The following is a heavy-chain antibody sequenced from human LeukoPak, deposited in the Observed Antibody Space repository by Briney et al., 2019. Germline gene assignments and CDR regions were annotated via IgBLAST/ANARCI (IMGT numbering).Heavy chain of an antibody. D-gene: IGHD3-3*01. V-gene: IGHV3-74*01. CDR1: GFTFSSYW. CDR3: AKGALDYDFWSGPDY. Sequence: GGSLRLSCAASGFTFSSYWMHWVRQAPGKGLVWVSRINSDGSSTSYADSVKGRFTISRDNSKNTLYLQMNSLRAEDTAVYYCAKGALDYDFWSGPDYWGQGTLVTVSS. J-gene: IGHJ4*02. CDR2: INSDGSST.